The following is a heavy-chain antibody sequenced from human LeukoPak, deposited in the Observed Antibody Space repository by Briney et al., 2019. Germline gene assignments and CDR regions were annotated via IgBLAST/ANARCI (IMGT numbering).Heavy chain of an antibody. CDR1: GYTFTRYY. D-gene: IGHD6-13*01. CDR2: INPSGGST. Sequence: ASVKVSCKASGYTFTRYYMHWVRQAPGQGLEWMGIINPSGGSTSYAQKFHGRVTMTRDTSTSTAYMELSSLRSEDTAVYYCAREDLDSSWYGFNYYYYGMDVWGQGTTVTVSS. CDR3: AREDLDSSWYGFNYYYYGMDV. J-gene: IGHJ6*02. V-gene: IGHV1-46*01.